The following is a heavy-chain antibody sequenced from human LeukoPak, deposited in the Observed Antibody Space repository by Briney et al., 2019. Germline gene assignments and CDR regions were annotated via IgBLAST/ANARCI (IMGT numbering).Heavy chain of an antibody. D-gene: IGHD1-26*01. J-gene: IGHJ4*02. V-gene: IGHV3-33*03. CDR1: GFSFSNHG. Sequence: PGRALRLSCVASGFSFSNHGMHWVRQAPGRGQEWVAVIWNDGSYEHYTDSVKGRFTISRDNSKNTLFLQLNSLRPEDTAVYYCAKPTWGSGSFLIDFWGQGTLVTVSS. CDR2: IWNDGSYE. CDR3: AKPTWGSGSFLIDF.